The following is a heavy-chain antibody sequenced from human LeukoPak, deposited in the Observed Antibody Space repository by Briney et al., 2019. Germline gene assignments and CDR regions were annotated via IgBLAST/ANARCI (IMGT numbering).Heavy chain of an antibody. D-gene: IGHD6-6*01. Sequence: SETLSLTCTVSGGSISSYYWSWIRQAPGKGLEWIGEINYSGNTNYNPSLMSRVTMSADMSKRQISLELTSVTAADTAVYYCARRGSSYYYYMDVWGKGTTVTVSS. CDR1: GGSISSYY. CDR2: INYSGNT. V-gene: IGHV4-34*01. CDR3: ARRGSSYYYYMDV. J-gene: IGHJ6*03.